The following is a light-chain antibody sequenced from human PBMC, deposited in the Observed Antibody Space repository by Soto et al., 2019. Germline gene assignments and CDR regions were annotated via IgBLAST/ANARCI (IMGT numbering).Light chain of an antibody. CDR1: SSDVGDYNY. V-gene: IGLV2-11*01. CDR2: DVS. J-gene: IGLJ1*01. Sequence: QSALTQPRSVSGSPGQSVTISCTGTSSDVGDYNYVSWYQQHPGKAPKLMIYDVSQRPSGVPDRFSGSKSGNTASLTISGLQAEDETDYYCCSYAGNFYVFGTGTRSPS. CDR3: CSYAGNFYV.